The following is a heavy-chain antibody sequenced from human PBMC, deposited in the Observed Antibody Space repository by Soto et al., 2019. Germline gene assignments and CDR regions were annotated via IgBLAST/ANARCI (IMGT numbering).Heavy chain of an antibody. V-gene: IGHV1-69*06. CDR2: IIPIFGTA. CDR1: GAPYTSYA. J-gene: IGHJ6*02. Sequence: SVKVSCKAPGAPYTSYAISWVRQAPEQGLEWMGGIIPIFGTANYAQKFQGRVTIPADKSTSTAYMELSSLRSEDTAVYYCAREGALGSPEVGCQGTMLTVFS. D-gene: IGHD2-2*03. CDR3: AREGALGSPEV.